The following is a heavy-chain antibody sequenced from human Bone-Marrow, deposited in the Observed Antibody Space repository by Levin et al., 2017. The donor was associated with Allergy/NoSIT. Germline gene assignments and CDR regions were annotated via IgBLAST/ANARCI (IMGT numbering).Heavy chain of an antibody. CDR2: ISNSGSNI. Sequence: GGSLRLSCVASGFTLNDYYMSWIRQAPGKGLEWVSYISNSGSNIYYADSVKGRFTISRDNAQNSLYLQMNSLRAEDTAVYYCARFGYYDSSGQWADGLEIWGQGTMATVSS. CDR3: ARFGYYDSSGQWADGLEI. V-gene: IGHV3-11*01. D-gene: IGHD3-22*01. J-gene: IGHJ3*02. CDR1: GFTLNDYY.